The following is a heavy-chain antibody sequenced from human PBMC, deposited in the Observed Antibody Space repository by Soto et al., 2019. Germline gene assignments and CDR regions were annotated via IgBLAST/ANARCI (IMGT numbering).Heavy chain of an antibody. CDR2: ISSSSSYI. CDR1: GFTFSSYS. D-gene: IGHD6-19*01. Sequence: PGVSLRLSCAASGFTFSSYSMNWVRQAPGKGLEWVSSISSSSSYIYYADSVKGRFTISRDNAKNSLYLQMNSLRAEDTAVYYCARDRGSSGWYIYWYFDLWGRGTLVTVSS. CDR3: ARDRGSSGWYIYWYFDL. V-gene: IGHV3-21*01. J-gene: IGHJ2*01.